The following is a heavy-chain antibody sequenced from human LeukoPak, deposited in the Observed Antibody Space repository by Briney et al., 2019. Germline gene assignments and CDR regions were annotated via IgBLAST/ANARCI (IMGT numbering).Heavy chain of an antibody. J-gene: IGHJ4*02. CDR2: IYNSGGST. Sequence: SSETLSLTCTVSGGSISSYWWSWIRQPPGKGLEWIGYIYNSGGSTKYNPSLQSRVTMSVDMSKSQLSLKLSSVTAADTAVYYCASLGGTYDYWGQGTLVTVSS. D-gene: IGHD1-26*01. CDR3: ASLGGTYDY. V-gene: IGHV4-59*08. CDR1: GGSISSYW.